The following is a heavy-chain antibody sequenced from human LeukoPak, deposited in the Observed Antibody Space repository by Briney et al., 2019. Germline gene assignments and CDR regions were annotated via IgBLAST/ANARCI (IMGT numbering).Heavy chain of an antibody. V-gene: IGHV3-48*04. CDR2: ISSSSSTI. CDR1: GFTFSSYS. J-gene: IGHJ6*02. CDR3: ARGLPNFYGMDV. Sequence: GGSLRLSCAASGFTFSSYSMSWVRQAPGKGLEWVSYISSSSSTIYYADSVKGRFTISRDNAKNTLYLQMNSLRTEDTAVYYCARGLPNFYGMDVWGQGTTVTVSS.